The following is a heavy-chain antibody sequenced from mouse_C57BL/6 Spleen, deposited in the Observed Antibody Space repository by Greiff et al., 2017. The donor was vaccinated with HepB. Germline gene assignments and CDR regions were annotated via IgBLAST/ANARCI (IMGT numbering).Heavy chain of an antibody. CDR3: ARYYDYDGGNYYAMDY. D-gene: IGHD2-4*01. J-gene: IGHJ4*01. Sequence: EVQLVESGGGLVKPGGSLKLSCAASGFTFSDYGMHWVRQAPEKGLEWVAYISSGSSTIYYADTVKGRFTISRDNAKNTLFLQMTSLRSEDTAMYYCARYYDYDGGNYYAMDYWGQGTSVTVSS. CDR2: ISSGSSTI. V-gene: IGHV5-17*01. CDR1: GFTFSDYG.